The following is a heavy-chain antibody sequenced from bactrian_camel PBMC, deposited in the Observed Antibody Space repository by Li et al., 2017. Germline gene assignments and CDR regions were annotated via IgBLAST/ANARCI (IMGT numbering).Heavy chain of an antibody. D-gene: IGHD2*01. CDR3: AREWDTSYTD. Sequence: HVQLVESGGGLVQPGGSLRLSCAASGFTFSTAYMSWVRQAPGKGLEWVSRIYGYGGDTVYADSVKGRFAISRDNTKNTVYLQMNSLTSEDTALYYCAREWDTSYTDWGQGTQVTVS. CDR1: GFTFSTAY. J-gene: IGHJ4*01. V-gene: IGHV3-2*01. CDR2: IYGYGGDT.